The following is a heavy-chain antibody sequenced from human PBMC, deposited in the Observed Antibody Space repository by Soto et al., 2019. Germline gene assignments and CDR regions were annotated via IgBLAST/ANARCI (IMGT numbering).Heavy chain of an antibody. Sequence: GGSLRLSCAASVFTFSSYSMKWVRQAPGKGLEWVSYISSSSSTIYYADSVKGRFTISRDNAKNSLYLQMNSLRDEDTAVYYCATDRSGSYSPWGQGTLVTVSS. D-gene: IGHD1-26*01. CDR2: ISSSSSTI. J-gene: IGHJ5*02. V-gene: IGHV3-48*02. CDR1: VFTFSSYS. CDR3: ATDRSGSYSP.